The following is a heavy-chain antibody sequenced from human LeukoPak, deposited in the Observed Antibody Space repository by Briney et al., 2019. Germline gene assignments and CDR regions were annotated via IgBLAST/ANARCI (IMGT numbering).Heavy chain of an antibody. Sequence: PSETLSLTCTVSGGSISSSSYYWGWIRQPPGKGLEWIGSIYYSGSTYYNPSLKSRVTISVDTSKNQFSLKLSSVTAADPAVYYCARAPIGSGYLPYEHWGQGTLVTVSS. J-gene: IGHJ1*01. D-gene: IGHD3-22*01. CDR2: IYYSGST. V-gene: IGHV4-39*01. CDR3: ARAPIGSGYLPYEH. CDR1: GGSISSSSYY.